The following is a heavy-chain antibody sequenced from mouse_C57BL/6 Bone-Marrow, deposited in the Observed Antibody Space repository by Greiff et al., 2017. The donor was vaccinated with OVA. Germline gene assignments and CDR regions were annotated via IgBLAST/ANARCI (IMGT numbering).Heavy chain of an antibody. J-gene: IGHJ1*03. Sequence: QVQLKQPGTELVKPGASVKLSCKASGYTFTSYWMHWVKQRPGQGLEWIGNINPSNGGTNYNEKFKSKATLTVDKSSSTAYMQLSSLTSEDSAVDDCARTYGSSYCWYFDYWGKGTTVTVSS. CDR3: ARTYGSSYCWYFDY. CDR2: INPSNGGT. CDR1: GYTFTSYW. V-gene: IGHV1-53*01. D-gene: IGHD1-1*01.